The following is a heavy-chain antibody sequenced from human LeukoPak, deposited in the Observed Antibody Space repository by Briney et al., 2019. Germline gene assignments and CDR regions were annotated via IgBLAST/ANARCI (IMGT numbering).Heavy chain of an antibody. CDR3: ASDPRDGGQNV. J-gene: IGHJ6*04. D-gene: IGHD5-24*01. Sequence: PGGSLRLSCAASGFTFSSYSMNWVRQAPGKGLEWVSSISSSGSYIYYADSVKGRFTFSRDKSKNTLYLQMNSLRPEDSAVYYCASDPRDGGQNVWGKGTTVTVSS. CDR2: ISSSGSYI. V-gene: IGHV3-21*01. CDR1: GFTFSSYS.